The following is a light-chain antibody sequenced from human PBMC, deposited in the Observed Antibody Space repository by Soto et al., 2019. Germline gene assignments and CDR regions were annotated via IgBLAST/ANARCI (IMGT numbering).Light chain of an antibody. V-gene: IGKV1-39*01. CDR3: PKSHSAPLT. J-gene: IGKJ4*01. CDR1: QSIARH. CDR2: AAS. Sequence: DIQMIQSPSSLSASVGDRVTIYCRASQSIARHLNWYQQKPGKTPKLLIYAASTLQSEVPSRFSASGSETDCTLTITDLQPQDFAVYYCPKSHSAPLTFGGGTK.